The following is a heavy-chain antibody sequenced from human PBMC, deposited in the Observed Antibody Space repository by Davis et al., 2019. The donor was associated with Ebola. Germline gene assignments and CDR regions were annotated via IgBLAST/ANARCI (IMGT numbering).Heavy chain of an antibody. CDR2: ISAYNGNT. D-gene: IGHD3-10*01. J-gene: IGHJ6*02. CDR3: ARDRHYYGSGSYWAYYYYGMDV. CDR1: GYTFTSYG. Sequence: ASVKVSCKASGYTFTSYGISWVRQAPGQGLEWMGWISAYNGNTNYAQKLQGRVTMTTDTSTSTAYMELRSLRSDDTAVYYCARDRHYYGSGSYWAYYYYGMDVWGQGTTVTVSS. V-gene: IGHV1-18*01.